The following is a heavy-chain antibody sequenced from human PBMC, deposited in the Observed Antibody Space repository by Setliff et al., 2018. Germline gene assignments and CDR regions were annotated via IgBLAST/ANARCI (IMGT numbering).Heavy chain of an antibody. CDR3: ARHVGTRSRGYNYYYCFMDV. V-gene: IGHV4-39*01. J-gene: IGHJ6*03. CDR2: IYYTGDP. D-gene: IGHD3-10*01. CDR1: GGSLRGNAIF. Sequence: SETLSLTCTVSGGSLRGNAIFWGWIRQPPGKGLEWIGSIYYTGDPYYNPSLKSRVTMSVDTSRNQFSLHLISVPAADTAVYYCARHVGTRSRGYNYYYCFMDVWGKGTTVTVAS.